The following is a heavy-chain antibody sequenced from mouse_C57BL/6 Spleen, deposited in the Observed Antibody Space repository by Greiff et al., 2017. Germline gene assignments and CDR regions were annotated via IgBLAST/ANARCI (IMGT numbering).Heavy chain of an antibody. CDR1: GYTFTTYP. J-gene: IGHJ1*03. V-gene: IGHV1-47*01. Sequence: QVHVKQSGAELVKPGASVKMSCKASGYTFTTYPIEWMKQNHGKSLEWIGNFHPYNDDTKYNEKFKGKATLTVEKSSSTVYLELSRLTSDDSAVYYCARGDYGSSYGWYFDVWGTGTTVTVSS. CDR2: FHPYNDDT. D-gene: IGHD1-1*01. CDR3: ARGDYGSSYGWYFDV.